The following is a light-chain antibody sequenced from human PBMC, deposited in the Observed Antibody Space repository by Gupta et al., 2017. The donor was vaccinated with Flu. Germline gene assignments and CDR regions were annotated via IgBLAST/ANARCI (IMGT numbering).Light chain of an antibody. CDR1: GSNIGNNY. CDR3: GTWDNSLSVHV. J-gene: IGLJ1*01. V-gene: IGLV1-51*01. CDR2: DNF. Sequence: QSVLTHPHSVSATPGQKVTISCSGSGSNIGNNYVSWYQQLPGTAPKLVIFDNFKRPSGIPQRVSGSKSGTSATLDSTGLQTGDEADYYCGTWDNSLSVHVFGTGTRVTVL.